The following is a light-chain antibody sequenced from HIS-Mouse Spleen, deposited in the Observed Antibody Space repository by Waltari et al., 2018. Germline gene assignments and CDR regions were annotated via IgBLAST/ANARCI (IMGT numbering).Light chain of an antibody. CDR1: SSDVGSDNL. CDR2: EGS. V-gene: IGLV2-23*01. Sequence: QSALTQPASVSGSPGQSLTISCPGTSSDVGSDNLVSWYQQHPGKAPKLMIYEGSKRPSGVSNRFSGSKSGNTASLTISGLQAEDEADYYCCSYAGSSTWVFGGGTKLTVL. CDR3: CSYAGSSTWV. J-gene: IGLJ3*02.